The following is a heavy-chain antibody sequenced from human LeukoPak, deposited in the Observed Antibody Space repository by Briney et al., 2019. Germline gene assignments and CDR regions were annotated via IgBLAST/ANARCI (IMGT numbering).Heavy chain of an antibody. CDR1: GFTFSSYA. J-gene: IGHJ4*02. CDR3: AKGIRSSVTKLNYFDY. Sequence: GVSLRLSCVASGFTFSSYAMSWVRQAPGKGLEWVSAFSGSGGGTYSADSVKGRFTISRDNSKNTLYLQMNRLTAEDAAVYYCAKGIRSSVTKLNYFDYWGQGTLVTVSS. V-gene: IGHV3-23*01. CDR2: FSGSGGGT. D-gene: IGHD4-17*01.